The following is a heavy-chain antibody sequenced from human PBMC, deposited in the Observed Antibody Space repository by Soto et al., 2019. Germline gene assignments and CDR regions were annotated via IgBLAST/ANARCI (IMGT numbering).Heavy chain of an antibody. D-gene: IGHD3-22*01. CDR1: GYTFTGYY. Sequence: ASVKVSCKASGYTFTGYYVHWVRQAPGQGLEWMGWINPDSGGTKYAQKFQGWVTMTRDTSIRTAYMELSRLRSDDTAVYYCARGYDSSGPNAYWGQGTLVTVPS. CDR2: INPDSGGT. V-gene: IGHV1-2*04. J-gene: IGHJ4*02. CDR3: ARGYDSSGPNAY.